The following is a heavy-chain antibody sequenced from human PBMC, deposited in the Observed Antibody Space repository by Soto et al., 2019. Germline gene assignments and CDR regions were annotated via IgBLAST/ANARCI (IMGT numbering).Heavy chain of an antibody. J-gene: IGHJ4*02. CDR3: ARLVGLRRYYFDY. CDR1: GGSISSSSYY. Sequence: SETLSLTCSVSGGSISSSSYYWGWIRQPPGKGLEWIGSIYYSGSTYYNPSLKSRVTISVDTSKSQFSLKLSSVTAADTAVYYCARLVGLRRYYFDYWGQGTLVTVSS. V-gene: IGHV4-39*01. CDR2: IYYSGST. D-gene: IGHD5-12*01.